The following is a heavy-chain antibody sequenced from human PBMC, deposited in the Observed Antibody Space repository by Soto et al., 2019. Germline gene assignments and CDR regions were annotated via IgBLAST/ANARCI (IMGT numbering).Heavy chain of an antibody. CDR3: ARWVSGSPDN. V-gene: IGHV3-72*01. CDR1: GFTLSDHY. Sequence: GGALRLSCSASGFTLSDHYMDWVRQAPGKGLEWVGRTKNKANRYTTEYAASVNGRFTISRDDSKNSLYLQMNSLKTEDTAVYYCARWVSGSPDNWGQGTLVTVSS. J-gene: IGHJ4*02. D-gene: IGHD1-26*01. CDR2: TKNKANRYTT.